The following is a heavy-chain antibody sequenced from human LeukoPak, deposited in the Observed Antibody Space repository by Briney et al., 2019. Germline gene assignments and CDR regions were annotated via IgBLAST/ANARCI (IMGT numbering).Heavy chain of an antibody. J-gene: IGHJ4*02. CDR2: IYWDDDK. Sequence: SGPTLVNPTQTLTLTCTFSGFSLSTSGVGVGWIRQPPGKALDWLALIYWDDDKRYSQSLKNSLTITKNTYKNQVVRTMTKMDPVYTATYYCAHNGMAAAKSYYLDYWGQGTLVTVSS. CDR3: AHNGMAAAKSYYLDY. V-gene: IGHV2-5*02. CDR1: GFSLSTSGVG. D-gene: IGHD2-15*01.